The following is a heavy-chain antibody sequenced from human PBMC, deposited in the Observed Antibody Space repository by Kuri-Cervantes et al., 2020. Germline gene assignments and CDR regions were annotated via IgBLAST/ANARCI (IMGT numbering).Heavy chain of an antibody. V-gene: IGHV1-69*13. Sequence: SVKVSCKASGGTFSSYAISWVRQAPGQGLEWMGGIIPILGTANYAQKFQGRVTITADESTSTAYMELSSLRSEDTAVYYCASGVGSPTYFDYWGQGTLVTVSS. D-gene: IGHD3-3*01. CDR1: GGTFSSYA. CDR3: ASGVGSPTYFDY. J-gene: IGHJ4*02. CDR2: IIPILGTA.